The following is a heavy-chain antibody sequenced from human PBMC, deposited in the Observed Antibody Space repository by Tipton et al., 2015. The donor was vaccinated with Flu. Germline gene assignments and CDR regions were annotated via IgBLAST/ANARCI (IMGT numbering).Heavy chain of an antibody. CDR1: GYTFTSYG. Sequence: QLVQSGAEVKKPGASVKVSCKASGYTFTSYGISWVRQAPGQGLEWMGWISAYNGNTNYAQKLQGRVTMTTDTSTSTAYMELRSLRSDDTAVYYCARGPSCSSTSCYSGYYFDYWGQGTLVTVSS. D-gene: IGHD2-2*02. CDR2: ISAYNGNT. V-gene: IGHV1-18*01. CDR3: ARGPSCSSTSCYSGYYFDY. J-gene: IGHJ4*02.